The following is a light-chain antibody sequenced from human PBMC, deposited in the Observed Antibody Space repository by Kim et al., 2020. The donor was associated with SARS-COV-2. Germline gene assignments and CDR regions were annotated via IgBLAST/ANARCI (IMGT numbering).Light chain of an antibody. CDR1: QSVSSSY. J-gene: IGKJ4*01. Sequence: EIVLTQSPGTLSLSPGERATLSCRASQSVSSSYLAWYQQKPCQAPRLLIYGASSRATGIPDRFSGSGSGTDFTRTISRLEPEDFAVYYCQQYGSSPLTFGGGTKVDIK. CDR3: QQYGSSPLT. V-gene: IGKV3-20*01. CDR2: GAS.